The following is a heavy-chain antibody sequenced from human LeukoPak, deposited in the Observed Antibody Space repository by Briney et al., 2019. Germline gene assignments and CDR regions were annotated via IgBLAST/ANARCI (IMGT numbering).Heavy chain of an antibody. CDR2: INSDGSST. V-gene: IGHV3-74*01. CDR3: ARSLYCSSTSCYTGGFDP. D-gene: IGHD2-2*02. J-gene: IGHJ5*02. Sequence: GGSLRLSCAASGFTFSSYWMHWVRQAPGKGLVWVSRINSDGSSTSYADSVKGRFTISRDNAKNTLYLQMNSLRAEDTAVYYCARSLYCSSTSCYTGGFDPWGQGTLVTVPS. CDR1: GFTFSSYW.